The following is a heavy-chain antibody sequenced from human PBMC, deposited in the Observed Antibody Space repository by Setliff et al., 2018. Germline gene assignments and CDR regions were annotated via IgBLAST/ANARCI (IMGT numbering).Heavy chain of an antibody. CDR1: GGSISSYY. CDR2: IYYTGSA. CDR3: ARRWSGIDY. Sequence: KPSETLSLTCTVSGGSISSYYWSWIRQPPGKGLEWIGSIYYTGSADYNPSLKSRVTLSVDTSKNQFSLKVRSVSAADTAFYYCARRWSGIDYWGQGTLVTVSS. J-gene: IGHJ4*02. D-gene: IGHD3-3*01. V-gene: IGHV4-59*01.